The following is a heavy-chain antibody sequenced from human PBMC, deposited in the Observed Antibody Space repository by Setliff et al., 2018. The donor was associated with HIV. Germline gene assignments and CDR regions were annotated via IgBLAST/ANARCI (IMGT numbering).Heavy chain of an antibody. Sequence: TSETLSLTCTVSGGSITTSSFYWGWIRQPPGKGLEYIATMYYTRSAYYSPSLKSRVTMSLDTSKNHFSLRLTSVTAADTAVYYCVAGYCSGTSCWPYYYYYMDVWGKGTTVTVSS. CDR1: GGSITTSSFY. CDR2: MYYTRSA. D-gene: IGHD2-2*01. CDR3: VAGYCSGTSCWPYYYYYMDV. J-gene: IGHJ6*03. V-gene: IGHV4-39*02.